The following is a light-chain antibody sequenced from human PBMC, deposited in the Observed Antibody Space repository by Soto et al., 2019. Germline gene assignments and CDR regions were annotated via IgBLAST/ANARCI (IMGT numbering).Light chain of an antibody. V-gene: IGKV3-11*01. CDR1: HTVGTY. CDR2: GSS. Sequence: EIVLTQSPATLSLSPGERATLSCRSSHTVGTYLAWYQQKPGQAPRLLNYGSSKRATGIPARFSGSGSGTDFFLTISSLEPEDFAVYYCQQRTNWPSLFTFGPGTKVDIK. J-gene: IGKJ3*01. CDR3: QQRTNWPSLFT.